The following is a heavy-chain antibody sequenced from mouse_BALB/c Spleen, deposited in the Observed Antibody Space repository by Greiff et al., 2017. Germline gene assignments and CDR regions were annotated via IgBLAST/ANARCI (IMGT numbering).Heavy chain of an antibody. CDR3: ARTGNYFDY. CDR1: GFNIKDTY. J-gene: IGHJ2*01. V-gene: IGHV14-3*02. CDR2: IDPANGNT. Sequence: EVKVVESGAELVKPGASVKLSCTASGFNIKDTYMHWVKQRPEQGLEWIGRIDPANGNTKYDPKFQGKATITADTSSNTAYLQPSSLTSEDTAVYYCARTGNYFDYWGQGTTLTVSS.